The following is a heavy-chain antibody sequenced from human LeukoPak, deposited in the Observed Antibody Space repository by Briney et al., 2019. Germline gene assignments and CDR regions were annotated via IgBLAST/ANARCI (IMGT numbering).Heavy chain of an antibody. D-gene: IGHD2-15*01. V-gene: IGHV3-11*01. Sequence: GGSLRLSCTASGFTFSDYYMSWIRQTPGKGVEWVSYINNNGGIIYYADSVKGRFTISRDNAKNSLSLQMNTLIADDTAVYYCAKGVAPDYWGQGTLVTVSS. CDR1: GFTFSDYY. CDR2: INNNGGII. CDR3: AKGVAPDY. J-gene: IGHJ4*02.